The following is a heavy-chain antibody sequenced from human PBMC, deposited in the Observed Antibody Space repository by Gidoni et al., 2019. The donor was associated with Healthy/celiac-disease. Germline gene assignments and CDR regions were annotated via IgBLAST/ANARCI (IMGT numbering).Heavy chain of an antibody. J-gene: IGHJ4*02. CDR1: GFTFGDYA. D-gene: IGHD3-10*01. CDR2: IRSKAYVVTT. CDR3: TRRSGTLDY. Sequence: EVQLVESGGGLVKPGRSLRLSCTASGFTFGDYAISWFRQSPGKGLECVCFIRSKAYVVTTEYASSVKGRFTISRDDSKSIAYLQMNSLKTEDTAVYYCTRRSGTLDYGGQGTLVTVSS. V-gene: IGHV3-49*05.